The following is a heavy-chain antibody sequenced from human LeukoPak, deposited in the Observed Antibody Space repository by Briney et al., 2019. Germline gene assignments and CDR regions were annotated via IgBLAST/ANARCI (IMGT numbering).Heavy chain of an antibody. Sequence: PGGSLRLSCAASRFTFKNYGMHWVRQAPGKGLEWVAVIYYDGSKKYYGDSVKGRFTISRDNSKNTVHLEMSSLRVEDTAVYHCARSLGETTFDYWGQGTLVTVSP. CDR3: ARSLGETTFDY. D-gene: IGHD3-16*01. J-gene: IGHJ4*02. CDR1: RFTFKNYG. CDR2: IYYDGSKK. V-gene: IGHV3-33*01.